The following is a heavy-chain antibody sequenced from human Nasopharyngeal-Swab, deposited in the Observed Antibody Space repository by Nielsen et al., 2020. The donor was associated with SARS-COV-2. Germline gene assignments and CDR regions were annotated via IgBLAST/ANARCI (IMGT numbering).Heavy chain of an antibody. CDR1: GGSFSSGSYY. Sequence: SETLSLTCTVSGGSFSSGSYYWSWIRQPPGKGLEWIGYIYYSGSTNYNPSLKSRVTISVDTSNNQFSLKVRSVTATDTAVYYCARGFGMVVTARYFDLWGRGTLVTVSS. CDR3: ARGFGMVVTARYFDL. V-gene: IGHV4-61*01. J-gene: IGHJ2*01. CDR2: IYYSGST. D-gene: IGHD2-21*02.